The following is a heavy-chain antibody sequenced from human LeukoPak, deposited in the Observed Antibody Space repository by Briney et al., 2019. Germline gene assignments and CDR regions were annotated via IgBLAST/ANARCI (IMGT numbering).Heavy chain of an antibody. V-gene: IGHV3-33*01. CDR3: ARDLDTAMVRGGGFDY. Sequence: GGSLRLSCAASGFTFSSYGMHWVRQAPGKGLEWVAVIWYDGSNKYYADSVKGRFTISRDNSKNTLYLQMNSLRAEDTAVYYCARDLDTAMVRGGGFDYWGQGTLVTVSS. CDR2: IWYDGSNK. D-gene: IGHD5-18*01. J-gene: IGHJ4*02. CDR1: GFTFSSYG.